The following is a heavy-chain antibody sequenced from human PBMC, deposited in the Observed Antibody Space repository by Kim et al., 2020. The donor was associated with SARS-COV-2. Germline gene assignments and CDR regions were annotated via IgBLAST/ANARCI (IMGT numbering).Heavy chain of an antibody. CDR2: IYTSGST. V-gene: IGHV4-4*07. J-gene: IGHJ6*03. Sequence: SETLSLTCTVSGGSISSYYWSWIRQPAGKGLECIGRIYTSGSTNYNPSLKSRVTMSVDTSKNQFSLKLSSVTAADTAVYYCARVKRIPSYYMDVWGKGTTVTVSS. D-gene: IGHD2-15*01. CDR1: GGSISSYY. CDR3: ARVKRIPSYYMDV.